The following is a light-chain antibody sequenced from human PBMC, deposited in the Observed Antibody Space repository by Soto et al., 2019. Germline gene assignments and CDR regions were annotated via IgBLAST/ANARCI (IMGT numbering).Light chain of an antibody. V-gene: IGLV1-47*02. CDR2: SSN. Sequence: QAVVTQPPSASGTPGQRVTISCSGSSSTIGSNHVYWYQQLPGTAPKLLIYSSNQRPSGVPDRFSGSKSGTSASLAISGLRSEDEADYYCASWEDSLSGWVFGGGTKLTVL. CDR3: ASWEDSLSGWV. J-gene: IGLJ3*02. CDR1: SSTIGSNH.